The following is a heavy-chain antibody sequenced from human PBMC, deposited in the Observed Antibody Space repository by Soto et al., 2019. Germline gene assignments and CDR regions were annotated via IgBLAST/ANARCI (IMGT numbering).Heavy chain of an antibody. CDR2: IHGSGSA. D-gene: IGHD6-13*01. J-gene: IGHJ5*02. CDR1: NGSISNFY. V-gene: IGHV4-4*07. Sequence: LSLTCTVSNGSISNFYWNWIRQSAGKGLEWIGRIHGSGSATYNPSLRSRVTMSVDTSKNQFSLKVNSVTGADTAVYYCARSSHKESWFDPWGQGTLVTVSS. CDR3: ARSSHKESWFDP.